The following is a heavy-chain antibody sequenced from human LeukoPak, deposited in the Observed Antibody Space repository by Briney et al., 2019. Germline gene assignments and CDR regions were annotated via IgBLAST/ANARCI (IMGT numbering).Heavy chain of an antibody. D-gene: IGHD6-19*01. CDR1: GFTFNNSA. J-gene: IGHJ4*01. V-gene: IGHV3-23*01. CDR3: AKGIYSSGWSYFDY. Sequence: GGSLTLYCSASGFTFNNSAMSWVRPAPGKGREWVSTLSGSGITTYYADSVKGRFAISRDNSKNTLYLQMNSLRAEDTAVYYCAKGIYSSGWSYFDYWGHGTLVTVSS. CDR2: LSGSGITT.